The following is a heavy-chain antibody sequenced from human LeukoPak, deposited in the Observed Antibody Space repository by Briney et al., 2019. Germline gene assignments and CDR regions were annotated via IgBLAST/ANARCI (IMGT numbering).Heavy chain of an antibody. Sequence: SGGSLRLSCAASGLTFSTYSMNWVRQAPGKGREWGSYISSSSSTKYYADSVKGRFTISRDNAKNSLYLQMNSLRAEDTAVYYCAREFSRPDCSGGSCYEMVDSWGQGTLVTVSS. CDR1: GLTFSTYS. J-gene: IGHJ4*02. V-gene: IGHV3-48*01. D-gene: IGHD2-15*01. CDR3: AREFSRPDCSGGSCYEMVDS. CDR2: ISSSSSTK.